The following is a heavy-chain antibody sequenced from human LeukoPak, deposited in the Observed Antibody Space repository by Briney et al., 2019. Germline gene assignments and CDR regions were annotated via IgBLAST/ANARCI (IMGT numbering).Heavy chain of an antibody. D-gene: IGHD3-9*01. J-gene: IGHJ4*02. Sequence: PGGTLRLACAASGFTFSSYGMSWVRQAPGKGLEWVSAISGSGGSTYYADSVKGRFTISRDNSKNTLYLQMSSLRAEDTAVYYCAKDLNRGRYFDWLGFDYWGQGTLVTVSS. V-gene: IGHV3-23*01. CDR1: GFTFSSYG. CDR3: AKDLNRGRYFDWLGFDY. CDR2: ISGSGGST.